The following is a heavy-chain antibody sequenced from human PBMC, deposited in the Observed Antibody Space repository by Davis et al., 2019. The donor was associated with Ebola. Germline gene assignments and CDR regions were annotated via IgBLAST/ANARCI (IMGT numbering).Heavy chain of an antibody. CDR3: ARARVVVVAARYIYYYYGMDV. Sequence: MPGGSLRLSCTVSGGSISSSSYYWGWIRQPPGKGLEWIGSIYYSGSTYYNPSLKSRVTISVDTSKNQFSLKLSSVTAADTAVYYCARARVVVVAARYIYYYYGMDVWGQGTTVTVSS. CDR2: IYYSGST. D-gene: IGHD2-15*01. J-gene: IGHJ6*02. CDR1: GGSISSSSYY. V-gene: IGHV4-39*01.